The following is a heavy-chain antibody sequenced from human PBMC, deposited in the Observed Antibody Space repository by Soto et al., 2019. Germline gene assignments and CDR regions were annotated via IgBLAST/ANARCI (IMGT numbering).Heavy chain of an antibody. J-gene: IGHJ3*02. CDR2: IYYSGST. Sequence: SETLSLTCSVSGDSISSSNCYWGWIRQPPGKGLEWIGNIYYSGSTYYNPSLKSRVTISVDTSKNQVSLKLSSVTAADTAVYYCARLNEDSSGWYGGFDIWGQGTMVTVSS. V-gene: IGHV4-39*01. D-gene: IGHD6-19*01. CDR3: ARLNEDSSGWYGGFDI. CDR1: GDSISSSNCY.